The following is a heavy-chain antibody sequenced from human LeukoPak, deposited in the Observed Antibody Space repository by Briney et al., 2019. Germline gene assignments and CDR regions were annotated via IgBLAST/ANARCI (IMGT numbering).Heavy chain of an antibody. Sequence: SQTPSLTCTVSGGSISSGGYYWSWIRQHPGKGLEWIGYIYYSGSTYYNPSLKSRVTISVDTSKNQFSLKLSSVTAADTAVYYCARVQYDILTGYYLNWFDPWGQGTLVTVSS. J-gene: IGHJ5*02. CDR1: GGSISSGGYY. V-gene: IGHV4-31*03. D-gene: IGHD3-9*01. CDR3: ARVQYDILTGYYLNWFDP. CDR2: IYYSGST.